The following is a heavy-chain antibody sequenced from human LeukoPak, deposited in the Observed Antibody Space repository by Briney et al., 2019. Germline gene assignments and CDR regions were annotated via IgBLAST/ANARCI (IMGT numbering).Heavy chain of an antibody. Sequence: GGALRLSRAASGITFTDYWMNWGRPAPGPGLEWMANIRQDGGATFYGDSVKGRFTISRDNAKNSLFLQMNSLRAEDTAVYYCATSKDTAGGPYWGQGTLVTVSS. J-gene: IGHJ4*02. D-gene: IGHD5-18*01. V-gene: IGHV3-7*01. CDR2: IRQDGGAT. CDR1: GITFTDYW. CDR3: ATSKDTAGGPY.